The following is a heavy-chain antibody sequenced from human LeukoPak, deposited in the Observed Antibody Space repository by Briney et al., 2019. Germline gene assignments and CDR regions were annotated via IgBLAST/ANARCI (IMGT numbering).Heavy chain of an antibody. CDR3: ARGLAPTGVRGAMANWFDP. CDR1: GGSFSGYY. V-gene: IGHV4-34*01. Sequence: PSETLSLTCAVYGGSFSGYYWSWIRQPPGKGLEWIGEINHSGSTNYNPSLKSRVTISVDTSKNQFSLKLSSVTAADTAVYYCARGLAPTGVRGAMANWFDPWGQGTLVTVSS. D-gene: IGHD3-10*01. J-gene: IGHJ5*02. CDR2: INHSGST.